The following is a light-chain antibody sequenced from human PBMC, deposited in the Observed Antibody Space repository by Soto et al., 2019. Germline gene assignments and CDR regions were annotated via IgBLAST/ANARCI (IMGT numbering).Light chain of an antibody. CDR1: RRVGSPY. CDR2: GAS. J-gene: IGKJ3*01. CDR3: PQHETSPPT. V-gene: IGKV3-20*01. Sequence: MVLTHSKSTLSFSPGDSFILSCRTSRRVGSPYLAWYQQKPGQAPRLLIYGASTRATGIPDRFSGSGSGTDFTLTITRLESEDFAVYYCPQHETSPPTFAPGTKVDIK.